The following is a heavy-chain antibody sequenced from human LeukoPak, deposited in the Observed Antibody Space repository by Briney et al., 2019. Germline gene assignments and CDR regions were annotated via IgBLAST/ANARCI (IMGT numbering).Heavy chain of an antibody. CDR3: ASMTTVTHNWFDP. D-gene: IGHD4-17*01. CDR1: GGSISSGDYY. CDR2: IYYSGST. Sequence: SETLSLTCTVSGGSISSGDYYWSWIRQPPGKGLEWIGYIYYSGSTYYNPSLKSRVTISVDTSKNQFSLKLSSATAADTAVYYCASMTTVTHNWFDPWGQGTLVTVSS. J-gene: IGHJ5*02. V-gene: IGHV4-30-4*01.